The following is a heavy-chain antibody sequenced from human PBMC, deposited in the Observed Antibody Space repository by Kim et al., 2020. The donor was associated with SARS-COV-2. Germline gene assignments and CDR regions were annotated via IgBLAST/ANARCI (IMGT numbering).Heavy chain of an antibody. J-gene: IGHJ3*02. CDR3: ARDPNYSGYDLWDAFDI. CDR2: IWYDGSNK. Sequence: GGSLRLSCAASGFTFSSYGMHWVRQAPGKGLEWVAVIWYDGSNKYYADSVKGRFTISRDNSKNTLYLQMNSLRAEDTAVYYCARDPNYSGYDLWDAFDIWGQGTMGTVSS. D-gene: IGHD5-12*01. CDR1: GFTFSSYG. V-gene: IGHV3-33*01.